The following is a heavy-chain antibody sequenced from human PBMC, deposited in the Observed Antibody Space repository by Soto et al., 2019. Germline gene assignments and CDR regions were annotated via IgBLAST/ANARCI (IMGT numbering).Heavy chain of an antibody. CDR1: GFTFDDYA. CDR2: VSWNSGRI. Sequence: EVQLVESGGGLVQPGRSLRLSCAASGFTFDDYAMHWVRPAPGKGLEWVSGVSWNSGRIGYADSVKGRFTISRDDAKKALYLQMNSLRVEDTALYYCAKDKGDYDVQGLDYWGQGVLDTVSS. J-gene: IGHJ4*02. CDR3: AKDKGDYDVQGLDY. D-gene: IGHD4-17*01. V-gene: IGHV3-9*01.